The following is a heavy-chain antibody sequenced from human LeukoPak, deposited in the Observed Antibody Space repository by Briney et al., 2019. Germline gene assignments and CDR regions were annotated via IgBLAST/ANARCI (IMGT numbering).Heavy chain of an antibody. CDR2: ITPIFGTA. J-gene: IGHJ6*02. V-gene: IGHV1-69*01. D-gene: IGHD2-2*01. CDR3: ARYAQDIVVVPAAIGYYYYGMDV. CDR1: GFTFSSYA. Sequence: GGSLRLSCAASGFTFSSYAISWVRQAPGQGLEWMGGITPIFGTANYAQKFQGRVTITADESTSTAYMELSSLRSEDTAAYYRARYAQDIVVVPAAIGYYYYGMDVWGQGTTVTVSS.